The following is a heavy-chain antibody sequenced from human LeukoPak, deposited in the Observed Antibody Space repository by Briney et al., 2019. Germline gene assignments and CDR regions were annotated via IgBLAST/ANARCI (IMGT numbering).Heavy chain of an antibody. J-gene: IGHJ3*02. V-gene: IGHV1-3*01. Sequence: GASVQVSCKASGYTFTSYAMHWVRQAPGQRLEWMGWINAGNGNTKYSQKFQGRVTITRDTSASTAYMELSSLRSEDTAVYYCARNRIVVVVAATRDAFDIWGQGTMVTVSS. CDR2: INAGNGNT. CDR1: GYTFTSYA. D-gene: IGHD2-15*01. CDR3: ARNRIVVVVAATRDAFDI.